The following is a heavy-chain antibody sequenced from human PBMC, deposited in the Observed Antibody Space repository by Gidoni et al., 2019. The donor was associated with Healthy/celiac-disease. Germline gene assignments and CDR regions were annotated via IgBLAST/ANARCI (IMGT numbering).Heavy chain of an antibody. CDR3: ERECQLLDY. V-gene: IGHV3-11*05. D-gene: IGHD2-2*01. Sequence: QVQLVESGGGLGKPGGSLRLSCAASGFTFSDYYMSWIRQAPGKGLEWVSYISSSSSYTNYADSVKCRFTISRDNAKNSLYLQMNSLRAEDTAVYYCERECQLLDYWGQGTLVTVSS. CDR2: ISSSSSYT. J-gene: IGHJ4*02. CDR1: GFTFSDYY.